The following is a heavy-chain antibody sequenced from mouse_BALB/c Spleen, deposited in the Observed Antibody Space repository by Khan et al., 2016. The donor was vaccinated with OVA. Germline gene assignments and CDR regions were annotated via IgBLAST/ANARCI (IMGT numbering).Heavy chain of an antibody. D-gene: IGHD1-3*01. CDR2: TDPANGDT. J-gene: IGHJ3*01. CDR3: ATLYCSSFTY. CDR1: GFNIIDTY. V-gene: IGHV14-3*02. Sequence: VQLQQSGAELVKPGASVRLSCTASGFNIIDTYIHWVKERPEQGPEWIGRTDPANGDTKYDPKFQGKATITADTSSNTAYLHLRSLTSEDTAVYYCATLYCSSFTYWGQGTLVTVSA.